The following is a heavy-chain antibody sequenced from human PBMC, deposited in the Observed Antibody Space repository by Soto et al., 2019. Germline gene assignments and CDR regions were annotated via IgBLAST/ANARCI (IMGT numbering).Heavy chain of an antibody. CDR1: GGSISSYY. D-gene: IGHD6-19*01. J-gene: IGHJ4*02. Sequence: SETLSITCTVSGGSISSYYWSWIRQPPGKGLEWIGYIYYSGSTNYNPSLKSRVTISVDTSKNQFSLKLSSVTAADTAVYYCARGSIAVAGDLDYWGQGTLVTVSS. CDR2: IYYSGST. V-gene: IGHV4-59*01. CDR3: ARGSIAVAGDLDY.